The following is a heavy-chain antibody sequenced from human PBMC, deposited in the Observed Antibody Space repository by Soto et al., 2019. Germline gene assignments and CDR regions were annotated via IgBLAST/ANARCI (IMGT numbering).Heavy chain of an antibody. Sequence: ASVKVSCKASGYTFTSYYMHWVRQAPGQGLEWMGIINPSGGSTSYAQKFQGRVTMTRDTSTSTVYMELSSLRSEDTAVYYCARDGSPRTVTHDASWFDPWGQGTLVTVSS. D-gene: IGHD4-17*01. CDR3: ARDGSPRTVTHDASWFDP. V-gene: IGHV1-46*03. J-gene: IGHJ5*02. CDR2: INPSGGST. CDR1: GYTFTSYY.